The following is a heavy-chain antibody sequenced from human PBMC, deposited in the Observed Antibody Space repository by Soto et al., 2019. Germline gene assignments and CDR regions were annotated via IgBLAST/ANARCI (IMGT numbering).Heavy chain of an antibody. D-gene: IGHD2-2*01. V-gene: IGHV4-59*01. J-gene: IGHJ6*02. CDR2: IYDSGST. CDR3: ARDHLILPAHDLFYGSDV. CDR1: RGSISRFY. Sequence: PSETLSLTCTVSRGSISRFYWSWIRQPTGRRLEWIGYIYDSGSTKYNPALQSRVTISVDTSKNQCSLILSSVTAADTAAYYCARDHLILPAHDLFYGSDVGRRGATDTVSS.